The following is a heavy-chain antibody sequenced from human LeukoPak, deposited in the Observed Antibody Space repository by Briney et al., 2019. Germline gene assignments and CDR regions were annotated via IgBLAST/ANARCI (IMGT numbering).Heavy chain of an antibody. J-gene: IGHJ4*02. CDR2: IYPGDSDT. Sequence: GGSLQISCQGSGSSFTSYWIGWVRQMPGKGLEWMGIIYPGDSDTRYSPSFQGQVTISADKSISTAYLQWSSLKASDTAMYYCARRSSGWSPYYYYFDYWGQGTLVTVSS. V-gene: IGHV5-51*01. CDR1: GSSFTSYW. D-gene: IGHD6-19*01. CDR3: ARRSSGWSPYYYYFDY.